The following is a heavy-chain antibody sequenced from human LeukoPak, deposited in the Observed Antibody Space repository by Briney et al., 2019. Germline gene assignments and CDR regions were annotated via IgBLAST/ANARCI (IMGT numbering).Heavy chain of an antibody. CDR1: GGSFSGYF. V-gene: IGHV4-34*01. CDR3: ARGQFQRDY. J-gene: IGHJ4*02. Sequence: TSETLSLTCAVYGGSFSGYFWGWIRQSPGKGLEWIGEINHSGRINYNPSLKSRVTISVDTSKNQFTLNLRSVTAADTAVYYCARGQFQRDYWGQGTLVIVSS. D-gene: IGHD5-24*01. CDR2: INHSGRI.